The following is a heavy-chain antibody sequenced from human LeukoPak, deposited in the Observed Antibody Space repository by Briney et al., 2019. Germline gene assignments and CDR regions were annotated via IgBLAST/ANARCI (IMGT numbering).Heavy chain of an antibody. Sequence: ASVKVSCKASGGTFSSYAISWVRQAPGQGLEWMGGIISMFGTADYAQQFQGRVTITADDSTSTAYMELSSLRSEDTAVYYCARGLGGNPYDSSGPQTDYWGQGTLVTVSS. V-gene: IGHV1-69*13. CDR2: IISMFGTA. CDR3: ARGLGGNPYDSSGPQTDY. D-gene: IGHD3-22*01. CDR1: GGTFSSYA. J-gene: IGHJ4*02.